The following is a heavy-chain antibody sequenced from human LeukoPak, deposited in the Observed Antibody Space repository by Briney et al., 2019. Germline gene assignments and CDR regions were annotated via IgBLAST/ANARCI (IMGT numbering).Heavy chain of an antibody. Sequence: GGSLRLSCAASGFTFSNYDMHWVRQAPGKGLEWVSVIYSGGSTYYADSVKGRFAISRDNSKNTLFLQMNSLRAEDTAVYYCAREAVTRHYFDYWGQGTLVTVSS. J-gene: IGHJ4*02. D-gene: IGHD4-17*01. CDR2: IYSGGST. CDR1: GFTFSNYD. V-gene: IGHV3-53*01. CDR3: AREAVTRHYFDY.